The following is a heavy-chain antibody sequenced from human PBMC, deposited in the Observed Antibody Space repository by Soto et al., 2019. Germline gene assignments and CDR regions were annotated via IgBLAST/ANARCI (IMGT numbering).Heavy chain of an antibody. CDR1: GFTFSDYA. CDR3: AAPRDEYGSGVSWFTYGMDI. Sequence: GGSLRLSCLASGFTFSDYAMTWVRHVPGRGLEWVASLDGAGGSTYYADSVRGRFTISRDNSQNTLLLQMKRLTVDDTAIYYCAAPRDEYGSGVSWFTYGMDIWGQGTTVTVSS. D-gene: IGHD3-10*01. V-gene: IGHV3-23*01. CDR2: LDGAGGST. J-gene: IGHJ6*02.